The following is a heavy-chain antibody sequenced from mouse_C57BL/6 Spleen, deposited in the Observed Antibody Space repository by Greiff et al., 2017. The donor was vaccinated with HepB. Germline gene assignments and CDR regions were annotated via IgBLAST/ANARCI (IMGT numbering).Heavy chain of an antibody. CDR2: IWSGGST. J-gene: IGHJ3*01. V-gene: IGHV2-2*01. D-gene: IGHD2-1*01. Sequence: VQLQESGPGLVQPSQSLSITCTVSGFSLTSYGVHWVRQSPGKGLEWLGVIWSGGSTDYNAAFISRLSISKDNSKSQVFFKMNSLQADDTAIYYCATYGKGAWFAYWGQGTLVTVSA. CDR1: GFSLTSYG. CDR3: ATYGKGAWFAY.